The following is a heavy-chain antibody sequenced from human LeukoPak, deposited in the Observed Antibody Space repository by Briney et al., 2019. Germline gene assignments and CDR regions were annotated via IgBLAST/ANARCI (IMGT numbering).Heavy chain of an antibody. Sequence: GGSLRLSCVASGFAFSRSGMNWVRQAPGKGLEWLSCISPSSSSRHYADSMKGRLIISRDNAKNSLYLQMNSLTGEDTAVYYCARDIPGALTGFCRGFDYWGQGTPVTVSS. CDR3: ARDIPGALTGFCRGFDY. CDR2: ISPSSSSR. J-gene: IGHJ4*02. V-gene: IGHV3-48*01. D-gene: IGHD3-9*01. CDR1: GFAFSRSG.